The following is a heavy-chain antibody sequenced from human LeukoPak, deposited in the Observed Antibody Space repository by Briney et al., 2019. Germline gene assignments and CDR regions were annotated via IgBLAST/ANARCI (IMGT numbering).Heavy chain of an antibody. V-gene: IGHV1-46*01. Sequence: ASVKVSCKASGYTFTSYYIHWVRQAPGQGLGWMGTINPSGGSTTYAQKFRGRVTMTRDTSTSTVYMELSSLRSEDTAVYYCVSFVAAAGKEVDYWGQGTLVTVSS. J-gene: IGHJ4*02. CDR1: GYTFTSYY. CDR2: INPSGGST. CDR3: VSFVAAAGKEVDY. D-gene: IGHD6-13*01.